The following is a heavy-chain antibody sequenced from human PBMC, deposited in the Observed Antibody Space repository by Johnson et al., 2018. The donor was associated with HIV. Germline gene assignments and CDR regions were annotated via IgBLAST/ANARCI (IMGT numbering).Heavy chain of an antibody. CDR2: ITWNGGST. CDR1: GFTFDHYD. D-gene: IGHD2-21*02. CDR3: VRVGKYCGGDCYSGVDVFDI. J-gene: IGHJ3*02. V-gene: IGHV3-20*01. Sequence: VQLVESGGHVVRPGGSLRLSCAASGFTFDHYDMSWVRQVPGKGLEWVSGITWNGGSTGYADSVKGRFIISRDNAKISLYLQMNSLRVEDTAWYHCVRVGKYCGGDCYSGVDVFDIWGQGTMVTVSS.